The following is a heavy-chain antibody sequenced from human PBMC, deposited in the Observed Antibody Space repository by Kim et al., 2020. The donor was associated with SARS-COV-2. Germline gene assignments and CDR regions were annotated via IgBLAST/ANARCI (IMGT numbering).Heavy chain of an antibody. V-gene: IGHV3-21*01. CDR1: GFTFSSYD. Sequence: GGSLRLSCAASGFTFSSYDMNWVRQAPGKGLEWVSSISSASSYIYYADSVKGRFTISRDNAKNSLYLQMNSLRAEDTAVYYCARELGSSGWFDHWGQGTLVTVSS. D-gene: IGHD6-19*01. CDR2: ISSASSYI. J-gene: IGHJ5*02. CDR3: ARELGSSGWFDH.